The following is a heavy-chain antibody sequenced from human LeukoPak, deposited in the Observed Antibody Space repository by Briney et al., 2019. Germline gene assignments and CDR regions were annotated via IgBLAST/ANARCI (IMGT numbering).Heavy chain of an antibody. V-gene: IGHV4-30-2*01. CDR3: ARGCSSWGPSRFFDY. CDR1: GGSISSGGYY. D-gene: IGHD6-6*01. CDR2: IYHSGST. Sequence: SETLSLTCTVSGGSISSGGYYWSWIQQPPGKGLEWIGYIYHSGSTYYNPSLKSRVTISVDRSKNQFSLKLSSVTAADTAVYYCARGCSSWGPSRFFDYWGQGTLVTVSS. J-gene: IGHJ4*02.